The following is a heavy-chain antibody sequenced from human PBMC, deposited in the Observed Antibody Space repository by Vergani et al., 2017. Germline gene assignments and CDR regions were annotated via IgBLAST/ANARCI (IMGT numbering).Heavy chain of an antibody. CDR2: IIPLLGIA. J-gene: IGHJ6*02. D-gene: IGHD2-15*01. CDR3: AGGYCSGGSCYRPYYGMDV. Sequence: QVQLVQSGAEVKKPGSSVKVSCKASGGTFSSYAISWVRQAPGQGLEWMGRIIPLLGIANYAQKFQGRVTITADKSTSTAYMELSSLRSEDTAVYYCAGGYCSGGSCYRPYYGMDVWGQGTTVTVSS. V-gene: IGHV1-69*04. CDR1: GGTFSSYA.